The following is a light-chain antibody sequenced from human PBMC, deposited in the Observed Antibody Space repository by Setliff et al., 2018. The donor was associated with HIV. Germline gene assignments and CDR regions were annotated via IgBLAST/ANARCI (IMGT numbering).Light chain of an antibody. CDR3: LLSFSNTYV. CDR2: DTS. J-gene: IGLJ2*01. Sequence: QAVVTHEPSLTVSPGGTVTLTCGSNTGGVTSGHYAYWFQQKPGQAPRTLIYDTSNKLSWTPSRFSGSLLGGKAALTLSGAQAQDEADYYCLLSFSNTYVFGGGTKVTVL. V-gene: IGLV7-46*01. CDR1: TGGVTSGHY.